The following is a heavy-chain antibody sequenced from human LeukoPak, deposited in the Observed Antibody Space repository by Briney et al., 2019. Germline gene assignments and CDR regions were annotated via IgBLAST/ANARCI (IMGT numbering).Heavy chain of an antibody. CDR3: ARTTEGYCSSASCFGSSSSYYMDV. CDR1: GGSISSYY. V-gene: IGHV4-59*01. J-gene: IGHJ6*03. Sequence: KPSETLSLTCTVPGGSISSYYWIWIRQPPGKGLKWIGDLYSSGTTNYNPSLKRRDTISVDTSKNQFSVKMRSVIAANTAVYYCARTTEGYCSSASCFGSSSSYYMDVWGKGKTVTISS. CDR2: LYSSGTT. D-gene: IGHD2-2*01.